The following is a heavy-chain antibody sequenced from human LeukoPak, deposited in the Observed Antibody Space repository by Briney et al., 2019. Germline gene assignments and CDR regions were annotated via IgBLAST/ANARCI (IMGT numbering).Heavy chain of an antibody. CDR3: ARGSSVREDY. V-gene: IGHV3-74*01. Sequence: GRSLRLSRAASGFTFSSYWMHWVRQAPGKGLVWVSRIHSDGTGTSYADSVKGRFTISRDNAKNTLYLQMNSLRAEDTAVYYCARGSSVREDYWGQGTLVTVSS. CDR1: GFTFSSYW. D-gene: IGHD3-10*01. CDR2: IHSDGTGT. J-gene: IGHJ4*02.